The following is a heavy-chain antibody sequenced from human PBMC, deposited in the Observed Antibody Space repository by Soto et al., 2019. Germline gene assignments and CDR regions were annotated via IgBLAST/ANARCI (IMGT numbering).Heavy chain of an antibody. J-gene: IGHJ4*02. Sequence: GGSLRLSCAASGFTFSTYGMHWVRQAPGKGLEWVAVIWYDGSNKYYADSVKGRFTISRDNSKNTLYLQMNSLRAEDTAVYYCARDLSGRYYYDSSGYGSIDYWGQGTLVTVPQ. CDR3: ARDLSGRYYYDSSGYGSIDY. CDR1: GFTFSTYG. CDR2: IWYDGSNK. V-gene: IGHV3-33*01. D-gene: IGHD3-22*01.